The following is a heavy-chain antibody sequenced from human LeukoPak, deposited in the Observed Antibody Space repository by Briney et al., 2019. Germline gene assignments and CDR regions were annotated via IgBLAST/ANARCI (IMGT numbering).Heavy chain of an antibody. Sequence: PGGSLRLSCGASGFTFSSYSMTWVRQAPGKGLEWVAVISYDGSNKYYADSVKGRFTISRDNSKNTLYLQMNSLRAEDTAVYYCATLRIAAAGTDYWGQGTLVTVSS. J-gene: IGHJ4*02. CDR1: GFTFSSYS. CDR3: ATLRIAAAGTDY. CDR2: ISYDGSNK. V-gene: IGHV3-30*03. D-gene: IGHD6-13*01.